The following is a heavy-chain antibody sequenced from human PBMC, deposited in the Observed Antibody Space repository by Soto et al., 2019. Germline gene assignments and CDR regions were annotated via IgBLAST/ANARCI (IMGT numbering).Heavy chain of an antibody. Sequence: PSETXSLTCTVSNTSMTNYYWNWIRQPPGKGLEWIAYIHSSGGTNYVPSLRSRATASVDTSNNQFSLRLTSMTAADTAVYYCARGTPNRYSSGWHLFDYWGQGALVTVSS. V-gene: IGHV4-59*01. CDR1: NTSMTNYY. CDR2: IHSSGGT. D-gene: IGHD6-19*01. CDR3: ARGTPNRYSSGWHLFDY. J-gene: IGHJ4*02.